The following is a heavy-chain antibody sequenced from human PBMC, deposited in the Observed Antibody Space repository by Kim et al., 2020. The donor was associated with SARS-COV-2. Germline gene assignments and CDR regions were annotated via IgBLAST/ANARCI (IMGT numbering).Heavy chain of an antibody. V-gene: IGHV6-1*01. CDR2: NN. CDR3: ARGINSAFDI. J-gene: IGHJ3*02. D-gene: IGHD5-18*01. Sequence: NNTYPVSGKGRISIHPDTSHNQFSLQLNSVTPEDTAVYYCARGINSAFDIWGQGTVVTVSS.